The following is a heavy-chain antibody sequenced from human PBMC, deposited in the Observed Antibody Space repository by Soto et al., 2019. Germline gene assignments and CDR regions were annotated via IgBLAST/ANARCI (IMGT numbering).Heavy chain of an antibody. CDR1: GGSFSGYY. CDR2: INHSGST. D-gene: IGHD3-10*01. J-gene: IGHJ5*02. CDR3: ARCRDYYGAGSYYSPRWFDP. V-gene: IGHV4-34*01. Sequence: SDTLSLTCAVYGGSFSGYYWSWIRQPPGQGLDGIEEINHSGSTNHNPSLKSRVIISVDTSKNQFSLKRSSVTAADTAVYYCARCRDYYGAGSYYSPRWFDPWGQGTLVTVSS.